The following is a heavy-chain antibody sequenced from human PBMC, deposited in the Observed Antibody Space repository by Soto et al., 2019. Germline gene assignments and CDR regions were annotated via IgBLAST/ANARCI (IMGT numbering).Heavy chain of an antibody. CDR1: GYTFISYD. CDR3: ARDLIAVAGR. V-gene: IGHV1-8*01. J-gene: IGHJ4*02. Sequence: QVQLVQSGAEVKKPGASVKVSCKASGYTFISYDINWVRQATGQGLEWMGWMNPNSGNTGYAQKCQGGVSMTRNTSISTAYMELSSLRSEDTAVYYCARDLIAVAGRWGQGTLVTVSS. CDR2: MNPNSGNT. D-gene: IGHD6-19*01.